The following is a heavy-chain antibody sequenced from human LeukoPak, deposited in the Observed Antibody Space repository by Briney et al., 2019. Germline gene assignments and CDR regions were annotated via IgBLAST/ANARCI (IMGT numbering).Heavy chain of an antibody. CDR2: ISWDGGST. Sequence: GGSLRLSCAASGFTYDDYTMHWVRQAPGKGLEWVSLISWDGGSTYYADSVKGRFTISRDNSKNSLYLQMNSLRAEDTAVYYCASTGYGVRDYWGQGTLVTVSS. CDR1: GFTYDDYT. V-gene: IGHV3-43*01. D-gene: IGHD4-17*01. J-gene: IGHJ4*02. CDR3: ASTGYGVRDY.